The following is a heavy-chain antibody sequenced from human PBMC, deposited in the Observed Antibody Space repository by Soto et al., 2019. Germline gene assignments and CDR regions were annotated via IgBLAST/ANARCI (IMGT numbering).Heavy chain of an antibody. Sequence: ASVKVSCKASGYTFISYCVNWVLQAPGQGLEWMGWISPYNDNTNYARKVQGRVTLTTDTSASTAYMELRSLTSDDTAVYYCARDKRPTFYYNGMDLWGQGTTVTVSS. CDR3: ARDKRPTFYYNGMDL. V-gene: IGHV1-18*04. J-gene: IGHJ6*02. CDR2: ISPYNDNT. CDR1: GYTFISYC.